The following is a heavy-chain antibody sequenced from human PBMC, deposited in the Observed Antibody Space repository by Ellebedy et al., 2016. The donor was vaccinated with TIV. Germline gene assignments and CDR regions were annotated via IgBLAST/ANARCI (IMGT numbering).Heavy chain of an antibody. Sequence: PGGSLRLSCAASGFTSRTYWMNWVRQTPGKGLEWVGRIKSKRDGETTEYAAPVKGRFTISRDDSDNMLSLQMNSLKAEDTAVYYCTTGFSTAWHDHCWGQGTLVTVSS. CDR1: GFTSRTYW. V-gene: IGHV3-15*07. CDR3: TTGFSTAWHDHC. D-gene: IGHD3-3*01. CDR2: IKSKRDGETT. J-gene: IGHJ4*02.